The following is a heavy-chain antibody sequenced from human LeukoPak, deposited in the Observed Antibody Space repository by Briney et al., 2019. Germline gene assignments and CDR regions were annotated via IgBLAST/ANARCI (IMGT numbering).Heavy chain of an antibody. CDR3: ASLKGMDV. V-gene: IGHV3-7*01. CDR1: GFTFSSYW. J-gene: IGHJ6*02. Sequence: GGSLGLSCAASGFTFSSYWMTWVRQAPGKGLEWVANIKQDGGEKYYVDSVKGRFTISRDNAKNSLFLQMNSLRVEDTAVYYCASLKGMDVWGQGTTVTVSS. CDR2: IKQDGGEK.